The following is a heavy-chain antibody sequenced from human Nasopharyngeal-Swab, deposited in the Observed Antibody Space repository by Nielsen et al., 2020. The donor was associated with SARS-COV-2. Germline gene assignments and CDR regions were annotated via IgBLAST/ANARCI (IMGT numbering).Heavy chain of an antibody. CDR1: GFTFSSYW. CDR2: RKQDGSEK. CDR3: ARWGYCSSTSCYFGIQNRVDY. V-gene: IGHV3-7*05. Sequence: GGSLRLYCAASGFTFSSYWMRWVRQAPGKGLEWVANRKQDGSEKYYVDSVKGRFTISRDNAKNSLYLQMNSLRAEDTAVYYCARWGYCSSTSCYFGIQNRVDYWGQGTLVTVSS. D-gene: IGHD2-2*01. J-gene: IGHJ4*02.